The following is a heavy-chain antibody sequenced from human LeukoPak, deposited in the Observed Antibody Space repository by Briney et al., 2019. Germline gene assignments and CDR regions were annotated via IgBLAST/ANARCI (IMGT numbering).Heavy chain of an antibody. Sequence: GGSLRLSCAASGFTFSSYAMSWVRQAPGKGPEWVSTISIGGGRTYYADSVKGRFTVSRDTSKNTLYLQMNSLRAEDTAVYYCARKGIGSSRYQNMDVWGKGTTVTVSS. CDR2: ISIGGGRT. V-gene: IGHV3-23*01. J-gene: IGHJ6*03. CDR1: GFTFSSYA. CDR3: ARKGIGSSRYQNMDV. D-gene: IGHD6-25*01.